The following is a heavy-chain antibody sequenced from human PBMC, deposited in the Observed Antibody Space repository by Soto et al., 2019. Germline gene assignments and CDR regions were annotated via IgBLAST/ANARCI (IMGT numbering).Heavy chain of an antibody. J-gene: IGHJ6*01. CDR3: ARKVGQMTKAYYPYYGLEG. V-gene: IGHV1-18*01. D-gene: IGHD1-26*01. Sequence: ASLKVSCKASGYTFTSYGISWVRHAPGQGLEWMGWISAYNGNTNYAQKLQGRVTMTTDTSTSTAYMELRSLRSDDTAVYYCARKVGQMTKAYYPYYGLEGWGQGTTGTVSS. CDR1: GYTFTSYG. CDR2: ISAYNGNT.